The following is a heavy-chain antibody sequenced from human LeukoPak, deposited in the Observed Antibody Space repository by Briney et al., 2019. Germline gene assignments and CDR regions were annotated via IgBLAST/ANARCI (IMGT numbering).Heavy chain of an antibody. J-gene: IGHJ1*01. CDR3: ASKYGSGSYQFFQH. Sequence: ASVKVSCKASGYTFTSYGISWVRQAPGQGLEWMGWISAYNGNTNYAQKLQGRVTMTTDTSTSTAYMELRSLRSDDTAVYYCASKYGSGSYQFFQHWGQGTLVTVSS. CDR1: GYTFTSYG. CDR2: ISAYNGNT. D-gene: IGHD3-10*01. V-gene: IGHV1-18*01.